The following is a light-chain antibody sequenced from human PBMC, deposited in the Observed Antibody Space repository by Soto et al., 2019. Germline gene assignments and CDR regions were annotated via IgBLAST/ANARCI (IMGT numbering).Light chain of an antibody. V-gene: IGKV4-1*01. CDR3: QQYFGIPLT. Sequence: DIVMTQSPDSLAVSLGERATINCKSSRSLLHGSNNENFLAWYQQRPGQPPKLLFYWASTRQSGVPERFSGSGSETDFTLTISSLRAVDVAVYYCQQYFGIPLTFGGGTKVEIK. J-gene: IGKJ4*01. CDR2: WAS. CDR1: RSLLHGSNNENF.